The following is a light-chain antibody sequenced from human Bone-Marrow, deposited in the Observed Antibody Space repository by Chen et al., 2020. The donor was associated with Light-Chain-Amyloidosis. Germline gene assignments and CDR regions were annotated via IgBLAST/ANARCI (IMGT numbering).Light chain of an antibody. CDR2: DDS. Sequence: SYVLTHPSSVSVAPGQTATIARGGNNIGSTSVHWYQQPPGQAPLLVVYDDSDRRSGIPERLSGSNSGNTATLTISRVEAGDEADYYCQVWDRSSDRPVFGGGTKLTVL. CDR3: QVWDRSSDRPV. V-gene: IGLV3-21*02. J-gene: IGLJ3*02. CDR1: NIGSTS.